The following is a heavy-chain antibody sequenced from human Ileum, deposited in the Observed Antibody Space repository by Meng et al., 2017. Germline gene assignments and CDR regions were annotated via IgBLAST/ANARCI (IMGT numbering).Heavy chain of an antibody. Sequence: GESLKISCAASGFNFHGYAMHWVRQAPGKGLEWVAGISFDGTESFYGGSVKGRFTISSANSKSTLFLQMNGLGAEDTAMYYCAGSGGFSSDYPWGQGTLVTVSS. CDR3: AGSGGFSSDYP. CDR1: GFNFHGYA. CDR2: ISFDGTES. V-gene: IGHV3-30*01. J-gene: IGHJ5*02. D-gene: IGHD3-22*01.